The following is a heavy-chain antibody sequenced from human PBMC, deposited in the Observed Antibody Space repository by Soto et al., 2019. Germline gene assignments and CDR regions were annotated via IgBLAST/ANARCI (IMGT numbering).Heavy chain of an antibody. Sequence: GASVKVSCKASGYTFTSYGISWVRQAPGQGLEWMGWISAYNGNTNYAQKLQGRVTMTTDTSNSQFSLELSSVTAADTAVYYCARGLITGSQYSGGWYYFDSWGQGTQVTVSS. V-gene: IGHV1-18*01. CDR1: GYTFTSYG. J-gene: IGHJ4*02. D-gene: IGHD1-26*01. CDR3: ARGLITGSQYSGGWYYFDS. CDR2: ISAYNGNT.